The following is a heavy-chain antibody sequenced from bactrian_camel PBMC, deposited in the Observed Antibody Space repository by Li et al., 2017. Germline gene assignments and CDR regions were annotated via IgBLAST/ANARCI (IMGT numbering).Heavy chain of an antibody. CDR3: AADLPPQILTHVCYWNARGLGSGEYNY. CDR1: GYTYDTYC. J-gene: IGHJ4*01. Sequence: VQLVESGGGLVQPGGSLRLSCAARGYTYDTYCMGWFRRPPGKEREGIAVIDSDGVTAYAESLKDRFTISVDNAKNTLYLQINSLKPEDSATYYCAADLPPQILTHVCYWNARGLGSGEYNYWGQGTQVTVS. CDR2: IDSDGVT. D-gene: IGHD1*01. V-gene: IGHV3S26*01.